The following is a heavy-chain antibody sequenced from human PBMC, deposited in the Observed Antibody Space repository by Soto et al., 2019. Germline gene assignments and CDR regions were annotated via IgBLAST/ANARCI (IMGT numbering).Heavy chain of an antibody. D-gene: IGHD3-3*01. J-gene: IGHJ4*02. CDR2: IWYDGSNK. Sequence: GGSMRLSCAASGFTFSSYGMHWVRQAPGKGLEWVAVIWYDGSNKYYADSVKGRFTISRDNSKNTLYLQMNSLRAEDTAVYYCASAYDFWSGYSDYWGQGTLVTVSS. V-gene: IGHV3-33*08. CDR3: ASAYDFWSGYSDY. CDR1: GFTFSSYG.